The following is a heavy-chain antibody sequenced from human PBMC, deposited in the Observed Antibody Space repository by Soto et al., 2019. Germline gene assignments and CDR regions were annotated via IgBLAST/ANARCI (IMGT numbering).Heavy chain of an antibody. CDR3: ARGIVDTAMVTWFDY. Sequence: GKGLEWVSYISSSSSTIYYADSVKGRFTISRDNAKNSLYLQMNSLRDEDTAVYYCARGIVDTAMVTWFDYWGQGTLVTVSS. V-gene: IGHV3-48*02. CDR2: ISSSSSTI. D-gene: IGHD5-18*01. J-gene: IGHJ4*02.